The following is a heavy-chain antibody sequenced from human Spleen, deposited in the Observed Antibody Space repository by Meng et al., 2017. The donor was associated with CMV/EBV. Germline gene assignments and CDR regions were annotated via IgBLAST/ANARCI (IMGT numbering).Heavy chain of an antibody. CDR2: ISAYNGNT. D-gene: IGHD2-2*01. Sequence: ASVKVSCKASGYTFTSYGITWVRQAPGQGLEWMGWISAYNGNTIYAQKLQGRVTMTTDTSTSTAYMELRSLRSDDTAVYYCAREGKIPAAVAPDYWGQGTLVTVSS. CDR1: GYTFTSYG. J-gene: IGHJ4*02. V-gene: IGHV1-18*01. CDR3: AREGKIPAAVAPDY.